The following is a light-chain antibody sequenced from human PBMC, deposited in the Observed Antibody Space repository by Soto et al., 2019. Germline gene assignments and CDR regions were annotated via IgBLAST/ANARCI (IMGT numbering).Light chain of an antibody. CDR3: SSYTTSNTRELV. CDR1: SSDVGGYNY. V-gene: IGLV2-14*03. J-gene: IGLJ1*01. Sequence: QSVLTQPASVSGSPGQSITISCTGTSSDVGGYNYVSWYQHHPGKAPKLLIYDVSNRPSGISNRFSCSKSDNTASLTISGLQPEDEAYYYCSSYTTSNTRELVFGTGTKVTVL. CDR2: DVS.